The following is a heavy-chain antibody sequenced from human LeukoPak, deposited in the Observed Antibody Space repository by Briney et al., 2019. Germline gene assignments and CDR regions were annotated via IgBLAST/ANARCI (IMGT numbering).Heavy chain of an antibody. CDR2: IYSGGST. D-gene: IGHD3-22*01. CDR1: GFTVSSNY. Sequence: GGSLRLSCAASGFTVSSNYMSWVRQAPGKGLEWVSVIYSGGSTYYADSVKGRFTISRDNSKNTLYLQMNSLRAEDTAVYYCARGYYYDSSGYYGYWGQGTLVTVSS. J-gene: IGHJ4*02. CDR3: ARGYYYDSSGYYGY. V-gene: IGHV3-53*01.